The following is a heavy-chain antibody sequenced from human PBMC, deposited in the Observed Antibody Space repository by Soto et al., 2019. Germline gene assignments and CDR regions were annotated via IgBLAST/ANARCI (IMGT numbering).Heavy chain of an antibody. CDR3: AKFKALGQAYYYYGMDV. D-gene: IGHD7-27*01. V-gene: IGHV3-53*01. CDR1: GFTVSSNY. J-gene: IGHJ6*02. Sequence: PGGSLRLSCAASGFTVSSNYMSWVRQAPGKGLEWVSVIYSGGSTYYADSVKGRFTISRDNSKNTLYLQMNSLRAEDTAVYYCAKFKALGQAYYYYGMDVWGQGTTVTVSS. CDR2: IYSGGST.